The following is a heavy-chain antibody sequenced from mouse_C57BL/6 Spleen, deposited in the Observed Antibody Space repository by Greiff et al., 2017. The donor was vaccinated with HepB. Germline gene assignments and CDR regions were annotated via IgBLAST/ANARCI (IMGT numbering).Heavy chain of an antibody. V-gene: IGHV3-6*01. D-gene: IGHD4-1*01. CDR3: AREGTGTFAY. Sequence: EVKVEESGPGLVKPSQSLSLTCSVTGYSFTSGYYWNWNRQFPGNKLEWMGYISYDGSNNYNPSLKNRISITRDTSKNHFFLELNSVTTEDTATYYCAREGTGTFAYWGQGTLVTVSA. CDR1: GYSFTSGYY. CDR2: ISYDGSN. J-gene: IGHJ3*01.